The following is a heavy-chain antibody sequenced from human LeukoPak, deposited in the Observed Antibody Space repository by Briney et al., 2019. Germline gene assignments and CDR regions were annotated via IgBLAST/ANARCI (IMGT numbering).Heavy chain of an antibody. CDR1: GFTFKLYW. CDR2: INDDGSDT. D-gene: IGHD3-22*01. J-gene: IGHJ4*02. V-gene: IGHV3-74*01. Sequence: QSGGSLRLSCAASGFTFKLYWMHWVRQVPGKRPVWVSRINDDGSDTIYADSVRGRFTISRDDAKNTVYLQMNSLRAEDTALYYCAKDRSLTLPTFERSGYYYYWGQGTLVTVSS. CDR3: AKDRSLTLPTFERSGYYYY.